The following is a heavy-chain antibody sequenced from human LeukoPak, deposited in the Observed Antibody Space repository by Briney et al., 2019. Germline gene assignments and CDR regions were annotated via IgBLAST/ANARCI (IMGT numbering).Heavy chain of an antibody. J-gene: IGHJ4*02. D-gene: IGHD1-26*01. CDR2: INNNGGST. V-gene: IGHV3-64D*06. CDR3: VKAKVGATFDS. CDR1: GFTFSSYS. Sequence: PGGSLRLSCSASGFTFSSYSMDWVRQAPGKRPEYVSGINNNGGSTQYADSVKGRFTISRDNSKNTVYLQMSSLRPEDTAVYYCVKAKVGATFDSWGPGTLVTVSS.